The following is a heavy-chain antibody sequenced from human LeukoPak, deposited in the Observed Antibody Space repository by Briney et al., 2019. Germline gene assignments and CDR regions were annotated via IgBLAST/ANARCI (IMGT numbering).Heavy chain of an antibody. V-gene: IGHV3-48*03. CDR1: GFTFSSYE. CDR2: ISSSGSTI. Sequence: GGSLRLSCAASGFTFSSYEMNWVRQAPGKGLEWVSYISSSGSTIYYADSVKDRCTISRDNAKNSLNLQMNSLRAEDTAVYYCARDSRDGYYRPDYFDYWGQGILVTVSS. CDR3: ARDSRDGYYRPDYFDY. D-gene: IGHD5-24*01. J-gene: IGHJ4*02.